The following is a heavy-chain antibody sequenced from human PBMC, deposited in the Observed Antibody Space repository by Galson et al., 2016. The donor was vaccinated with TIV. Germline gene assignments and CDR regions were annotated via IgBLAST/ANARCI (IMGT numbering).Heavy chain of an antibody. J-gene: IGHJ4*02. CDR3: AKDASSQVHDSGGFDS. V-gene: IGHV3-23*01. D-gene: IGHD3-10*01. CDR2: ISATGGST. CDR1: GFTFNSFA. Sequence: SLRLSCAASGFTFNSFAMSWVRQAPGKGLEWVSSISATGGSTYYADSVKGRFTNSRHYSKNTVYLQMNSLRPDDTAIYYCAKDASSQVHDSGGFDSWGQGTLVTVSS.